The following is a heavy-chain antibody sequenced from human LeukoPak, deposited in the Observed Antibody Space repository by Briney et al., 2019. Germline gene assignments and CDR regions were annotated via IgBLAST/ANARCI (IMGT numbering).Heavy chain of an antibody. J-gene: IGHJ6*02. Sequence: PGGSLRLSCAASGFTFSSYEMNWVRQAPGKGLEWVSAISGSGGSTYYADSVEGRFTISRDNSKNTLYLQMNSLRAEDTAVYYCAKKTYYDFWSGYPTGMDVWGQGTTVTVSS. V-gene: IGHV3-23*01. CDR3: AKKTYYDFWSGYPTGMDV. D-gene: IGHD3-3*01. CDR1: GFTFSSYE. CDR2: ISGSGGST.